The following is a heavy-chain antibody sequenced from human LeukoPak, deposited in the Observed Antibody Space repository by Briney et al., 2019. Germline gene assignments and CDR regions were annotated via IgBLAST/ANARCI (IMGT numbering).Heavy chain of an antibody. CDR2: ICGSGGST. D-gene: IGHD6-13*01. CDR3: AKGRSSSCYNYMDV. J-gene: IGHJ6*03. V-gene: IGHV3-23*01. Sequence: GGSLRLSCAASGFTFSSYAMSWVRQAPGKGLEWVSVICGSGGSTYYADSVKGRFTISRDNSKNTLYLQMNSLRAEDTAVHYCAKGRSSSCYNYMDVWGQGTTVTVSS. CDR1: GFTFSSYA.